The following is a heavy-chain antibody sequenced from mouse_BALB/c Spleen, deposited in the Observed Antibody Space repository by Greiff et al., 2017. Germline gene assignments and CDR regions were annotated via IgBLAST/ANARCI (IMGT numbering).Heavy chain of an antibody. D-gene: IGHD1-1*01. V-gene: IGHV3-2*02. CDR3: ARTVVGKRYYYAMDY. Sequence: EVKLVESGPGLVKPSQSLSLTCTVTGYSITSDYAWNWIRQFPGNTLEWMGYISYSGSTSYNPSLKSRISISRNTSKNQFFLQLNSVTTEDTATCYSARTVVGKRYYYAMDYWGQGTSVTVSS. CDR2: ISYSGST. CDR1: GYSITSDYA. J-gene: IGHJ4*01.